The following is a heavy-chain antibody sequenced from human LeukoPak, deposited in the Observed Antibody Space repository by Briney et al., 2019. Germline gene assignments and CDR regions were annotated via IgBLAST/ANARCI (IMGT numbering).Heavy chain of an antibody. Sequence: GGSLRLSCAASGFTFDDYAIHWVRQAPGKGLEWVSLISGDGGSTYYADSVKGRFTISRDNSKNSLYLQMNSLRTEDTALYYCAKGAYSSSWYAKSYYFDYWGQGTLVTVSS. V-gene: IGHV3-43*02. J-gene: IGHJ4*02. CDR2: ISGDGGST. D-gene: IGHD6-13*01. CDR3: AKGAYSSSWYAKSYYFDY. CDR1: GFTFDDYA.